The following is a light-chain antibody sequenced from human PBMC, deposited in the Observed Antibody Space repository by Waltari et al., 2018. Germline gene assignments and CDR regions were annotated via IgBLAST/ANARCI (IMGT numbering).Light chain of an antibody. J-gene: IGKJ2*01. CDR2: GAS. Sequence: EIVLTQSPGTLSLSPGERATLSCRASQSVSSSYLAWYQQKPGQAPRLLIYGASSRATGIPDRFRGSGSGTDFTLTISRLEPEDFAVYYCQQYGRSPPYTFGQGTKLEIK. CDR3: QQYGRSPPYT. CDR1: QSVSSSY. V-gene: IGKV3-20*01.